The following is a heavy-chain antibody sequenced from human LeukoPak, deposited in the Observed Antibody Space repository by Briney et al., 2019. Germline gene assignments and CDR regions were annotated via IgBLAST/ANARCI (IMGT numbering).Heavy chain of an antibody. J-gene: IGHJ3*02. D-gene: IGHD6-19*01. V-gene: IGHV3-13*01. CDR1: GFSFSRYE. CDR2: IGTSGDI. Sequence: GGSLRLSCASSGFSFSRYEMHWVRQGTGKRLEWVSAIGTSGDIFYAGSVKGRFTISRENAKDSLYLQMNSLSAGDTAVYYCVREGRGRSGTNAYDIWGQGTVVSVST. CDR3: VREGRGRSGTNAYDI.